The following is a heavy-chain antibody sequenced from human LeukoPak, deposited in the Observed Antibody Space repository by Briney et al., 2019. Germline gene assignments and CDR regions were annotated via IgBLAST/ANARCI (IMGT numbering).Heavy chain of an antibody. CDR3: AKHSSGWWYFDY. Sequence: GGSLRLSCAASGFTFSSYAMSWVHQAPGKGLEWVSAISGSGGSTYYADSVKGRFTISRDNSKNTLYLQMNSLRAEDTAVYYCAKHSSGWWYFDYWGQGTLVTVSS. J-gene: IGHJ4*02. D-gene: IGHD6-19*01. CDR1: GFTFSSYA. V-gene: IGHV3-23*01. CDR2: ISGSGGST.